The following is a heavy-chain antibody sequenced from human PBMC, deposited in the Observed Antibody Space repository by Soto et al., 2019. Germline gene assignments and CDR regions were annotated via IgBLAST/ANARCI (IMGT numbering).Heavy chain of an antibody. CDR3: AKDRVVTTFPYYGMDV. J-gene: IGHJ6*02. CDR2: IIPIFGTA. V-gene: IGHV1-69*01. Sequence: QVQLVQSGAEVKKPGSSVKVSCKASGGTFSSYAISWVRQAPGQGLEWMGGIIPIFGTANYAQKFQGRVTITADESTSTAYMELSSLRSEDTAVYYCAKDRVVTTFPYYGMDVWGQGTTVTVSS. D-gene: IGHD2-21*02. CDR1: GGTFSSYA.